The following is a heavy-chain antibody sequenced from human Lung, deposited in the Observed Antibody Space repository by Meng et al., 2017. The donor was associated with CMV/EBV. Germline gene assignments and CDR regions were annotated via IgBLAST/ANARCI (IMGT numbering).Heavy chain of an antibody. CDR3: AGGGFWLGHYSWFDP. J-gene: IGHJ5*02. CDR1: GGPFSNYA. D-gene: IGHD3-3*01. CDR2: IIPMLEIT. Sequence: SSXXVSXKASGGPFSNYAVSWVRQAPGQGLEWMGGIIPMLEITNYAQKFQGRVTITAVKSTGTDFMELSSLRSDDTAVYYCAGGGFWLGHYSWFDPWGQGXLVTVSS. V-gene: IGHV1-69*10.